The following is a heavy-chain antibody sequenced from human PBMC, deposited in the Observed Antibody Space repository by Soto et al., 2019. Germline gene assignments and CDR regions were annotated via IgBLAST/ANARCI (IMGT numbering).Heavy chain of an antibody. J-gene: IGHJ4*02. V-gene: IGHV3-23*01. CDR1: GFTFSSFA. CDR3: AKDWPTAYYDYWTGYYGIDS. Sequence: EVQLLESGGGLIQPGGSLRLSCAASGFTFSSFAMTWVRQAPGKGLEWVSTISPKGHNTYYPDSVKGRFTISRDTSKSTLYLDMKSLRAEDTAKYYCAKDWPTAYYDYWTGYYGIDSWGQGTLVTVSS. CDR2: ISPKGHNT. D-gene: IGHD3-3*01.